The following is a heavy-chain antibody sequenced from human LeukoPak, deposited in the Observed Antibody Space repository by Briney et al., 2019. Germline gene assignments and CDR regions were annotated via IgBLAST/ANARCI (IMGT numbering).Heavy chain of an antibody. D-gene: IGHD5-18*01. Sequence: SQTLALTCAISAASVSSNSAAWNWIRQSPSRGLEWLGRTYYRSKWYNDYAVSVKSRITVNPDTSKNQFSLQLNSVTPEDTAVYYCARGYGYGFDYWGEGTLVTVSS. J-gene: IGHJ4*02. V-gene: IGHV6-1*01. CDR1: AASVSSNSAA. CDR3: ARGYGYGFDY. CDR2: TYYRSKWYN.